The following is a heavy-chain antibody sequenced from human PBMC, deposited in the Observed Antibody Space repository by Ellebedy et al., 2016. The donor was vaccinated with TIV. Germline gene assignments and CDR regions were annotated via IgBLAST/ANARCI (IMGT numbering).Heavy chain of an antibody. D-gene: IGHD6-19*01. Sequence: GESLKISXAASGFTFSSYAMHWVRQAPGKGLEWVAVISYDGSNKYYADSVKGRFTISRDNSKNTLYLQMNSLRAEDTAVYYCARDYIAVAGPTVYYYYGMDVWGQGTTVTVSS. V-gene: IGHV3-30-3*01. CDR3: ARDYIAVAGPTVYYYYGMDV. CDR2: ISYDGSNK. J-gene: IGHJ6*02. CDR1: GFTFSSYA.